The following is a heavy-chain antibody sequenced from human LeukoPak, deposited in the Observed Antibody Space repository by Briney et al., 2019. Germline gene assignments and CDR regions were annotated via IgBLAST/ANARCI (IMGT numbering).Heavy chain of an antibody. CDR1: GGTFSSYA. J-gene: IGHJ6*03. CDR3: ARGEVDRYYYYYYYMDV. Sequence: ASVKVSCKASGGTFSSYAISWVRQAPGQGLEWMGGIIPIFGTANYAQKFQGRVTITADKSTSTAYMELSSLRSEDTAVYYCARGEVDRYYYYYYYMDVWGKGTTVTVSS. CDR2: IIPIFGTA. D-gene: IGHD1-26*01. V-gene: IGHV1-69*06.